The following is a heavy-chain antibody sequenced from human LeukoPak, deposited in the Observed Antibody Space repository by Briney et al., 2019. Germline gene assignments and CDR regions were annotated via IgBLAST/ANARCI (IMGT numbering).Heavy chain of an antibody. J-gene: IGHJ4*02. D-gene: IGHD1-26*01. Sequence: ASETLSLTCTVSGVSISNNYFYWAWIRQPPGKGLELIGYVHHTGSTFYNSSLKSRLTISADTSQNQFSLSLPSVTAADTAVYYCATLGLLRGAGFNLATHFDFWGQGTLVAVSS. V-gene: IGHV4-39*01. CDR3: ATLGLLRGAGFNLATHFDF. CDR2: VHHTGST. CDR1: GVSISNNYFY.